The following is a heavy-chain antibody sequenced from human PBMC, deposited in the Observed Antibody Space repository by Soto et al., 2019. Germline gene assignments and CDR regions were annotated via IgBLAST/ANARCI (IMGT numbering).Heavy chain of an antibody. CDR2: INHSGST. Sequence: QVQLQQWGAGLLKPSETLSLTCAVYGGSFSGYYWSWIRQLPGKGLEWLGEINHSGSTNYNPSLKSRVTISVDTSKNQFSLKLSSVTAADTAVYYCARDRRIAARPGWFDPWGQGTLVTVSS. D-gene: IGHD6-6*01. J-gene: IGHJ5*02. CDR3: ARDRRIAARPGWFDP. V-gene: IGHV4-34*01. CDR1: GGSFSGYY.